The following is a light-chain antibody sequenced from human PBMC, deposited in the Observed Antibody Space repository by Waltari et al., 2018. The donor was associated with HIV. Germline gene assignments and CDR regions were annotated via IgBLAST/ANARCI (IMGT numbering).Light chain of an antibody. CDR2: YDN. CDR1: NSNIRNTA. Sequence: QSVLTQPPSVSEDPRQRVTISCSGTNSNIRNTAVNWYQQLPGKAPKLLIYYDNLLSSGVSDRFSGSKSGTSASLAISGLQSEDEADYYCAAWDDTLNGFVFGSGTRVTVL. J-gene: IGLJ1*01. V-gene: IGLV1-36*01. CDR3: AAWDDTLNGFV.